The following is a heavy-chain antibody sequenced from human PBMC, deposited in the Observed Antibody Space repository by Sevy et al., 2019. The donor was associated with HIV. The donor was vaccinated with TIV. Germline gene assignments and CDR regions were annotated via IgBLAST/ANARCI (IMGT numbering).Heavy chain of an antibody. J-gene: IGHJ3*02. D-gene: IGHD6-19*01. CDR1: GFTFTSYS. Sequence: GGSLRLSCAASGFTFTSYSMHWVRQAPGKGLEWVSSISGISNYIYYADSVKGRFSISRDNAKNSLYLQMNGLRAEDTAVFYCARAVPATDAFDIWGQGTLVTVSS. CDR2: ISGISNYI. V-gene: IGHV3-21*01. CDR3: ARAVPATDAFDI.